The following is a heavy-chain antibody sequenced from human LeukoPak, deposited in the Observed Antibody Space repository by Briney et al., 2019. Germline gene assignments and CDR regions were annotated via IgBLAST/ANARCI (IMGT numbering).Heavy chain of an antibody. CDR3: GGLGVATIQLHYMDV. J-gene: IGHJ6*03. Sequence: GGSLRLSCAASGFTFSSYAMSWVRQTPGKGLKWVSAISGSGGSTYYADSVKGRFTISRDNSKNTLYLQMNSLRAEDTAVYYCGGLGVATIQLHYMDVWGKGTTVTVSS. CDR1: GFTFSSYA. CDR2: ISGSGGST. D-gene: IGHD5-12*01. V-gene: IGHV3-23*01.